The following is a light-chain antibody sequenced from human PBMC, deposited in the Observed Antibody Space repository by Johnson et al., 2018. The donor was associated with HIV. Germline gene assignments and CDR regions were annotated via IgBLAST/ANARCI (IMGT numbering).Light chain of an antibody. Sequence: QSVLTQSPSVSAAPGQKVTISCSGSSSNIGNNYVSWYQVLPGAAPKLLIYENNKRPSGIPDRFSGSKSGTSATLGITGLQTGDEADYYCGTWDSSLSAEVFGTGTKVTVL. CDR1: SSNIGNNY. CDR3: GTWDSSLSAEV. CDR2: ENN. V-gene: IGLV1-51*02. J-gene: IGLJ1*01.